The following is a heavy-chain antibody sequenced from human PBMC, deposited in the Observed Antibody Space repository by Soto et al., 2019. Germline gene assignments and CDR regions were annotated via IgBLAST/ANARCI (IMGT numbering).Heavy chain of an antibody. D-gene: IGHD6-13*01. V-gene: IGHV1-69*01. J-gene: IGHJ4*02. Sequence: QVQLVQSGAEVKKPGSSVKVSCKASGGTFSNYAISWVRQAPGQGLEWMGGIIPIFGTANYAQKFQGRVTITADESTTTAYMELSSLRSEDTAVYYCATSTKIAAAELNYFDYWGQGTLVTVSS. CDR2: IIPIFGTA. CDR1: GGTFSNYA. CDR3: ATSTKIAAAELNYFDY.